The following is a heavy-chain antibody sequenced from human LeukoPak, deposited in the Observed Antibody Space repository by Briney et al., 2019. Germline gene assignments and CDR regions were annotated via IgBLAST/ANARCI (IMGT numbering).Heavy chain of an antibody. CDR1: GGSVNSYY. CDR2: IYYSGST. CDR3: ARGKAGYSSAWDY. V-gene: IGHV4-59*02. D-gene: IGHD6-19*01. Sequence: PSETLSLTCTVSGGSVNSYYWNWIRQPPGKGLEWIGYIYYSGSTNYNPSLKSRVTISVDTSKNQFSPKLSSVTAADTAVYFCARGKAGYSSAWDYWGQGTLITVSS. J-gene: IGHJ4*02.